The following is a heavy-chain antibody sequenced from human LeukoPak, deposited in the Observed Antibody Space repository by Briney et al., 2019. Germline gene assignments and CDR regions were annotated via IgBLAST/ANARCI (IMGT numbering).Heavy chain of an antibody. CDR1: GFTFSSYG. D-gene: IGHD3-10*01. CDR2: IRYDGSNK. J-gene: IGHJ5*02. V-gene: IGHV3-30*02. Sequence: GGSLRLSCAASGFTFSSYGMHWVRQAPGKGLEWVAFIRYDGSNKYYADSVKGRFTISRDNSKNTLYLQMNSLRAEDTAVYYCAKDTGSYYGSGSSRFDPWGQGTLVTVSS. CDR3: AKDTGSYYGSGSSRFDP.